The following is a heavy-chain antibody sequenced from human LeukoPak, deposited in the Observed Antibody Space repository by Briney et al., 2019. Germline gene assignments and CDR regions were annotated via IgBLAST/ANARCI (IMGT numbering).Heavy chain of an antibody. CDR3: ARDQDDFWSGYYHDAFDI. Sequence: ASVRVSFKASGYTFTSYGISWVREGPGQGREWVGWISAYNGNTNYAQKLQGRVTITTDTSTSTAYMELRSLRSDDTAVYYCARDQDDFWSGYYHDAFDIWGQGTMVTVSS. V-gene: IGHV1-18*01. J-gene: IGHJ3*02. D-gene: IGHD3-3*01. CDR2: ISAYNGNT. CDR1: GYTFTSYG.